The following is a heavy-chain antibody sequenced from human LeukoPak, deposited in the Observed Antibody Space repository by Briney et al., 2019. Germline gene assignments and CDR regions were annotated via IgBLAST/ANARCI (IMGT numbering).Heavy chain of an antibody. CDR3: ARHRSSWLIDY. CDR1: GFTFNSYA. Sequence: GGSLRLSCAASGFTFNSYAMSWVRQAPWERLQWVSGISDSGGNTYYADSVRGRFTISKDNSKNTLYLQMNSLRAEDTAVYYCARHRSSWLIDYWGQGTLVTVSS. CDR2: ISDSGGNT. V-gene: IGHV3-23*01. J-gene: IGHJ4*02. D-gene: IGHD6-6*01.